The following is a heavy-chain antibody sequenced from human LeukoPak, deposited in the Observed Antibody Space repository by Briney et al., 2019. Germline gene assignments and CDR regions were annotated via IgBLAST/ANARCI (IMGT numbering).Heavy chain of an antibody. J-gene: IGHJ4*02. D-gene: IGHD5-24*01. CDR1: GGSIRTFF. V-gene: IGHV4-59*01. CDR2: ISDTGST. Sequence: SETLSLTCTVSGGSIRTFFWSWIRQPPGGGLEWIGFISDTGSTNTSPSLRSRVTLSIDTSKNRLSLKLTSLTAADTATYYCARDEEGYKVWGRGTLVTVSS. CDR3: ARDEEGYKV.